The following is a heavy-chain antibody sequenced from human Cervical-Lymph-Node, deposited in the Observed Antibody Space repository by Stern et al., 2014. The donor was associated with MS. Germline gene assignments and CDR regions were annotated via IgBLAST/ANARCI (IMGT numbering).Heavy chain of an antibody. D-gene: IGHD6-6*01. J-gene: IGHJ4*02. CDR1: GFTFSSFC. CDR2: ISSSSSYI. Sequence: EDQLVESGGGLVKPGGSLRLSCAASGFTFSSFCMNWVRQAPGQGLEWVSSISSSSSYIYYTDSVKGRFTISRDNAKNSLYLQMNSLRAKDTAVYYCARDSSSSGGVDYWGQGTLVTVSS. V-gene: IGHV3-21*01. CDR3: ARDSSSSGGVDY.